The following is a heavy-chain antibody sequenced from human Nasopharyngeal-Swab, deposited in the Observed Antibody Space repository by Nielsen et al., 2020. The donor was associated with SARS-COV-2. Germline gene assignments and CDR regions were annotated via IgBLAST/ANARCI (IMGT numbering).Heavy chain of an antibody. CDR1: GFTFSSYS. CDR3: ARGGSYSSSWYPTY. J-gene: IGHJ4*02. Sequence: GGSLRLSCAASGFTFSSYSMNWVRQAPGKGLEWVSSISSSSSYICYADSVKGRFTISRDNAKNTLYLQMNSLRAEDTAVYYCARGGSYSSSWYPTYWGQGTLVTVSS. CDR2: ISSSSSYI. V-gene: IGHV3-21*01. D-gene: IGHD6-13*01.